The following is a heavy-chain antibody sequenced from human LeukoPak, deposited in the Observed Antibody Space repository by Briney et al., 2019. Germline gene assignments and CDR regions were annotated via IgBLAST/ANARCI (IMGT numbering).Heavy chain of an antibody. V-gene: IGHV4-39*01. Sequence: SETLSLTCTVSGGSISSSDYYWGWIRQPPGKGLAWIGSIYYGGSTYYNSSLKSRVTISVDTSMNQFSLKLSFVTTADTAVYYCARALGYCSGGSCTRGYNWFDPWGQGTLVTVPS. CDR3: ARALGYCSGGSCTRGYNWFDP. CDR1: GGSISSSDYY. D-gene: IGHD2-15*01. J-gene: IGHJ5*02. CDR2: IYYGGST.